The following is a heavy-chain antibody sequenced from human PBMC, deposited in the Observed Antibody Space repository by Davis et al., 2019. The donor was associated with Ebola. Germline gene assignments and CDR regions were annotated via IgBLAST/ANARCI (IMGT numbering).Heavy chain of an antibody. CDR1: GFIFSNCA. CDR2: IGTSHDT. Sequence: GESLKIPCAASGFIFSNCAMYWVRQAPGKGLEWVSIIGTSHDTYYADSVKGRFTISRDNSKNTVYMQMHSLRAEDTAMYYCASREVGLHNLYWGEGTLVSVSS. V-gene: IGHV3-23*01. J-gene: IGHJ4*02. CDR3: ASREVGLHNLY. D-gene: IGHD1-26*01.